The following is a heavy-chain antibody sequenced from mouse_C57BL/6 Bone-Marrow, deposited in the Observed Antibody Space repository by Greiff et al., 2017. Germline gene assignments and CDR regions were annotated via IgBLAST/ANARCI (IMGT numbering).Heavy chain of an antibody. Sequence: VQLQQSGAELVRPGTSVKVSCKASGYAFTNYLIEWVKQRPGQGLEWIGVINPGSGGTNYNEKFKGKATLTADKSSSTAYMQLSSLTSEDSAVXFCARGVLRGDYWGQGTLVTVSA. V-gene: IGHV1-54*01. D-gene: IGHD1-1*01. CDR3: ARGVLRGDY. CDR1: GYAFTNYL. CDR2: INPGSGGT. J-gene: IGHJ3*01.